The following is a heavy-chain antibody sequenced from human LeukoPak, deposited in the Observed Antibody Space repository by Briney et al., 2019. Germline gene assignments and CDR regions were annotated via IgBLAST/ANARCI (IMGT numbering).Heavy chain of an antibody. CDR1: GDSISSYD. D-gene: IGHD1-1*01. CDR2: AYHSGIT. V-gene: IGHV4-59*01. J-gene: IGHJ5*02. CDR3: ARHGGTFDP. Sequence: SETLSLTCTVSGDSISSYDWSWLRQPPGKGLEWIGYAYHSGITNYNPSLKSRVTISVDTSESQFSLRLSSVPAADTAIYYCARHGGTFDPWGQGILVTVSS.